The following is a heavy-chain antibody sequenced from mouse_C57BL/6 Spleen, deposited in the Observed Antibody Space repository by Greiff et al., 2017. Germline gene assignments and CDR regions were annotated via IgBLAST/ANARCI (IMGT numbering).Heavy chain of an antibody. CDR3: ARSGLYYGSSYDYAMDY. J-gene: IGHJ4*01. V-gene: IGHV14-2*01. CDR2: IDPEDGET. Sequence: EVKLMESGAELVKPGASVKLSCTASGFNIKDYYMHWVKQRTEQGLEWIGRIDPEDGETKYAPKFQGKATITADTSSNTAYLQLSSLTSEDTAVYYGARSGLYYGSSYDYAMDYWGQGTSVTVSS. CDR1: GFNIKDYY. D-gene: IGHD1-1*01.